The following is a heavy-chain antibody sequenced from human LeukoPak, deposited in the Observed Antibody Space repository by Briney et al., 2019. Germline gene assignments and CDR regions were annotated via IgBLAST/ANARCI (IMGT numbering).Heavy chain of an antibody. D-gene: IGHD4-17*01. J-gene: IGHJ4*02. CDR2: ISYDGTNK. V-gene: IGHV3-30*18. Sequence: GGSLRLSCAASGFTFINYGMHWVRQAPGKGLEWVAVISYDGTNKYYADSVKGRFTISRDNSKNTLYLQMNSLKTDDTAVYYCANYGDYQYFDYWGQGTPVAVSS. CDR3: ANYGDYQYFDY. CDR1: GFTFINYG.